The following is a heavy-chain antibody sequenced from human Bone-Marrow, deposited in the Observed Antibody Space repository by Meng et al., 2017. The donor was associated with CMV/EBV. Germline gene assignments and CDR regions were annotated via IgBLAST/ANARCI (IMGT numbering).Heavy chain of an antibody. V-gene: IGHV1-8*01. J-gene: IGHJ6*02. Sequence: ASVKVSCKASGYTFTSYDINWVRQATGQGLEWMGWMNPNSGNTGYAQKFQGRVTMTRNTSISTAYMELSSLRSEDTAVYYCARTLAYYSSTSCHWGMDVWGQGTTVTVSS. D-gene: IGHD2-2*01. CDR1: GYTFTSYD. CDR2: MNPNSGNT. CDR3: ARTLAYYSSTSCHWGMDV.